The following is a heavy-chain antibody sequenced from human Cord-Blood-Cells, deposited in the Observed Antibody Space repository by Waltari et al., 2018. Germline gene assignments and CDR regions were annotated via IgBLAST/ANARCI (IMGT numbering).Heavy chain of an antibody. CDR2: ISPIFGTA. Sequence: QVQLVQSGAEVKKPGSSVKVSCKASGGTFSSYAISWVRQAPGQGLEWMGGISPIFGTANYAKKFQGRVTITTDKSTSTAYRELSSLRSEDTAVYYCARRVKSSTSCHFDYWGQGTLVTVSS. V-gene: IGHV1-69*06. D-gene: IGHD2-2*01. CDR3: ARRVKSSTSCHFDY. J-gene: IGHJ4*02. CDR1: GGTFSSYA.